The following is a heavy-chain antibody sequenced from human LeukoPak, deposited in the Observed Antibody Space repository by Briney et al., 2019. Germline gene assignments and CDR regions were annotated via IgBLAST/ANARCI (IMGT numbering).Heavy chain of an antibody. CDR1: GFTFRNFA. CDR3: AKTRNWFDS. Sequence: GGSLRLSCAASGFTFRNFAISWVRQAPGKGLEWVSTLSGGGESLYYADSVKGRFTVSSDNSLTTVFHQMNSLRAEDTGVYFCAKTRNWFDSWGLGTHVTVSS. J-gene: IGHJ5*01. V-gene: IGHV3-23*01. CDR2: LSGGGESL.